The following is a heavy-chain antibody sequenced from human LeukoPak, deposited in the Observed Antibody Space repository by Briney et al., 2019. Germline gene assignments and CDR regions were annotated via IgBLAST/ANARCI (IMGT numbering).Heavy chain of an antibody. CDR2: IIPILGIA. CDR3: ARGINHYYDSSGYYGGDI. J-gene: IGHJ3*02. CDR1: GGTFSSYA. Sequence: GASVKVSCKASGGTFSSYAISWVRQAPGQGLEWMGRIIPILGIANYAQKFQGRVTITADKSTSTAYMELSSLRSEDTAVYYCARGINHYYDSSGYYGGDIWGQGTMVTVSS. D-gene: IGHD3-22*01. V-gene: IGHV1-69*04.